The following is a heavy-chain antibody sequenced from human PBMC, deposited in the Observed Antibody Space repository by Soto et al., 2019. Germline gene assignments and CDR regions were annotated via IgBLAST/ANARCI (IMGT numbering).Heavy chain of an antibody. D-gene: IGHD3-3*01. V-gene: IGHV3-33*01. Sequence: QVQLVESGGGVVQPGRSLRLSCAASGFTFSSYGMHWVRQAPGKGLEWVAVIWHDGSNKYYADSVKGRFTISRDNSKNTLYLQMNSLRAEDTAVNYCARERITIFGVVTRPSGMDVWGQGTTVTVSS. J-gene: IGHJ6*02. CDR1: GFTFSSYG. CDR2: IWHDGSNK. CDR3: ARERITIFGVVTRPSGMDV.